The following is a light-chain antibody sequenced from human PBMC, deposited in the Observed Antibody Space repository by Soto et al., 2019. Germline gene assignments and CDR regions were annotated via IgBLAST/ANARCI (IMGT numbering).Light chain of an antibody. CDR1: SRDVGGYNY. V-gene: IGLV2-14*01. J-gene: IGLJ1*01. CDR3: TSYTSNTALV. Sequence: QSALTQPASVSGSPGQSITISCAGTSRDVGGYNYVSWYQHHPGKAPKLIIYEVTNRPSGVSDRFSGSKSGSMASLTISGLQAEDEADYHCTSYTSNTALVFGTGTKLTVL. CDR2: EVT.